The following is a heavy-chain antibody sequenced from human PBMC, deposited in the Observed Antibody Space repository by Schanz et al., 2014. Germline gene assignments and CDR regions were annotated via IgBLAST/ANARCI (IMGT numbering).Heavy chain of an antibody. Sequence: QLQLQESGPGLVKPSETLSLTCTVSGGSISSYYWSWIRQHPGKGLEWIGYIYDGGSTYYNPSLKSRVTISVDTSKNQFSLRLRSVTGADTAVYYCARLVGPSFYYGMDVWGQGTTVTVSS. J-gene: IGHJ6*02. CDR1: GGSISSYY. V-gene: IGHV4-59*06. D-gene: IGHD2-15*01. CDR2: IYDGGST. CDR3: ARLVGPSFYYGMDV.